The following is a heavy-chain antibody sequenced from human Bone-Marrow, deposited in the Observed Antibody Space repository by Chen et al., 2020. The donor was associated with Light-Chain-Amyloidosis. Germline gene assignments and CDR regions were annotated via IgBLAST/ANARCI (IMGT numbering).Heavy chain of an antibody. CDR1: GYRFTNYG. V-gene: IGHV1-18*04. Sequence: QVQLMQSGAEVKKPGASVKVSCRASGYRFTNYGLNWLRQAPGQGLEWMGWISAYNGNTHFAQKFQGRVTLTTDTPTSTGYMELRSLTSGDTAVYYCARSHFYESSAYFDHWGQGTQVTVSS. CDR2: ISAYNGNT. J-gene: IGHJ4*02. CDR3: ARSHFYESSAYFDH. D-gene: IGHD3-22*01.